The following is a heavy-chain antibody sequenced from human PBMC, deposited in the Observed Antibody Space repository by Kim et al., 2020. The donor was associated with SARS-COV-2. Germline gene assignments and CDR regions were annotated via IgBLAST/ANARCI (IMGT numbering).Heavy chain of an antibody. V-gene: IGHV4-59*01. J-gene: IGHJ6*02. CDR3: ARTMNPHYYYYGLDV. CDR2: VYPTGNT. CDR1: GGSTSAYY. Sequence: SETLSLICSVSGGSTSAYYWSWIRQPPGKGLEWVGYVYPTGNTSYHPYLRSRVTMSLDTSKNQFSLRLNSVTAADTAVYYCARTMNPHYYYYGLDVWGQGTTVTVSS.